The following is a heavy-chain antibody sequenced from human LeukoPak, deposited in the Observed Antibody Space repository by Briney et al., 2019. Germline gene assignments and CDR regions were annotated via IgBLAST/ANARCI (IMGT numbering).Heavy chain of an antibody. D-gene: IGHD1-20*01. CDR3: ARGNNWNWSWYYMDV. CDR2: INPSGGST. CDR1: GYTFTSYY. Sequence: GASVKVSCKASGYTFTSYYMHWVRQAPGQGLEWMGIINPSGGSTSYAQKFQGRVTMTRDMSTSTVYMELSSLRSEDTAVYYCARGNNWNWSWYYMDVWGKGTTVTVSS. J-gene: IGHJ6*03. V-gene: IGHV1-46*01.